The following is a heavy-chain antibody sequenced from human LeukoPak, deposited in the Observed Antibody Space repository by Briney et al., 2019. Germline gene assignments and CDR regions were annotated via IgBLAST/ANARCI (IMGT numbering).Heavy chain of an antibody. V-gene: IGHV3-7*01. CDR2: INQGGSVK. J-gene: IGHJ4*02. CDR1: GFSFRDFW. D-gene: IGHD5-12*01. CDR3: ARFGYSGWNLEY. Sequence: GGSLRLSCAASGFSFRDFWMTWVRQAPGKGLEWVANINQGGSVKYYVDSVKGRFTISRDDAKSSLYVQMNSLRDEDTAVYYCARFGYSGWNLEYWGQGTLVPVSS.